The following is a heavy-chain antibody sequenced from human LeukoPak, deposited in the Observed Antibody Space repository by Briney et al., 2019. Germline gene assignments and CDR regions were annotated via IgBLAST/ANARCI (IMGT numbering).Heavy chain of an antibody. CDR3: ARKSHSGSYYHWFDP. Sequence: SETLSLTCTVSGYSISSGYYWGWSRQPPGKGLEWIGSIYHSGSTYYNPSLKSRVTISVDTSKNQFSLKLSSVTAADTAVYYCARKSHSGSYYHWFDPWGQGTLVTVSS. V-gene: IGHV4-38-2*02. D-gene: IGHD1-26*01. CDR1: GYSISSGYY. J-gene: IGHJ5*02. CDR2: IYHSGST.